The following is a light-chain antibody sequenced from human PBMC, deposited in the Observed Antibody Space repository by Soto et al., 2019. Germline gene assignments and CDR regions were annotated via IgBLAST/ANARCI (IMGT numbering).Light chain of an antibody. Sequence: AIRMTQSPSSFSASTGDRVTITCRASQGISSYLAWYHQKPGKAPKLLIYGASTLQSGVSSRFSGSGSGTDFTLTISCLLSEEFATYYCQQYYSYPITFGQGTRLEIK. CDR2: GAS. CDR3: QQYYSYPIT. V-gene: IGKV1-8*01. J-gene: IGKJ5*01. CDR1: QGISSY.